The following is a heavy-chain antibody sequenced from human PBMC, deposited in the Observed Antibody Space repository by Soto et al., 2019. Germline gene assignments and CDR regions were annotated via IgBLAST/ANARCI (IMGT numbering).Heavy chain of an antibody. V-gene: IGHV3-23*01. CDR2: ISGSGGST. J-gene: IGHJ1*01. CDR1: GFTFSSYA. CDR3: ATDLGYCSGGSCYPIVFQH. D-gene: IGHD2-15*01. Sequence: GGSLRLSCAASGFTFSSYAMSWVRQAPGKGLEWVSAISGSGGSTYYADSVKGRFTISRDNSKNTLYLQMNSLRAEDTAVYYCATDLGYCSGGSCYPIVFQHGGQGTLVTVSS.